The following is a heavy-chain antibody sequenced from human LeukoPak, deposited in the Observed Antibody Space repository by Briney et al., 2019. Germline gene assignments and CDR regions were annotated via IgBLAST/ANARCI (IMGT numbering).Heavy chain of an antibody. Sequence: GASVKVSCKASGYTFTRYYMHRVRQAPGQGLEWMGIINPSGSSTSYAQKFQGRVTMTRDTSTSTDYMELSSLRSEDTAVYYCARVVADSSGGETLDYWGQGTLVTVSS. CDR3: ARVVADSSGGETLDY. D-gene: IGHD3-22*01. CDR2: INPSGSST. V-gene: IGHV1-46*01. CDR1: GYTFTRYY. J-gene: IGHJ4*02.